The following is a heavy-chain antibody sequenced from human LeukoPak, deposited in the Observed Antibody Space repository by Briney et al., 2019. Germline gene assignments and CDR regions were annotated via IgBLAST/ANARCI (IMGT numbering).Heavy chain of an antibody. CDR1: GFTFSTYT. V-gene: IGHV3-48*02. D-gene: IGHD5-18*01. CDR2: VSDSSDV. Sequence: PGGSLRRSCAASGFTFSTYTMNWVRQAPGKGLEWVSTVSDSSDVHYSDSVKGRFTISRDNARNSLYLQMNSLRDEDTAVYYCARDGLHTAHFDYWGQGTLVTVSS. J-gene: IGHJ4*02. CDR3: ARDGLHTAHFDY.